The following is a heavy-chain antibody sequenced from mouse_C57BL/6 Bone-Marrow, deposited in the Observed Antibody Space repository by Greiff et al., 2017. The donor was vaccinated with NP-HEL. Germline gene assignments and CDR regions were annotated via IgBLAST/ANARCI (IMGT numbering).Heavy chain of an antibody. V-gene: IGHV1-19*01. D-gene: IGHD4-1*02. CDR2: INPYNGGT. CDR3: AREQLVPGDY. Sequence: EVQRVESGPVLVKPGASVKMSCKASGYTFTDYYMNWVKQSHGKSLEWIGVINPYNGGTSYNQKFKGKATLTVDKSSSTAYMELNSLTSEDSAVYYCAREQLVPGDYWGQGTTLTVSS. J-gene: IGHJ2*01. CDR1: GYTFTDYY.